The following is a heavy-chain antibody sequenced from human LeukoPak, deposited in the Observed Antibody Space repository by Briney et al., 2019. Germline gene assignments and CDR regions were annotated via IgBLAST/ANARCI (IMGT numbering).Heavy chain of an antibody. D-gene: IGHD3-10*01. CDR1: GGSISSSSYY. CDR2: IYYSGST. J-gene: IGHJ4*02. V-gene: IGHV4-39*01. CDR3: ARLSRFGEDY. Sequence: PSETLSLTCTVSGGSISSSSYYWGWFRQPPGKGLEWIGNIYYSGSTYYNPSLKSRVTISVDTSKNQFSLKLSSVTAADTAVYYCARLSRFGEDYWGQGTLVTVSS.